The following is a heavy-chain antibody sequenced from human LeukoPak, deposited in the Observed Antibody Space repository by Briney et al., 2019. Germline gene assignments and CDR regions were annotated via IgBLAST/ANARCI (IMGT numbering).Heavy chain of an antibody. CDR1: GFTFSSYW. CDR3: AREGGSSSWQFDY. V-gene: IGHV3-7*03. CDR2: IKQDGSEK. J-gene: IGHJ4*02. D-gene: IGHD6-13*01. Sequence: GGSLRLSCAASGFTFSSYWMSWVRQAPGKGLEWVANIKQDGSEKYYLDSVKGRFTISRDNAKNSLYLQMNSLRAEDTAVYYCAREGGSSSWQFDYWGQGTLVTVSS.